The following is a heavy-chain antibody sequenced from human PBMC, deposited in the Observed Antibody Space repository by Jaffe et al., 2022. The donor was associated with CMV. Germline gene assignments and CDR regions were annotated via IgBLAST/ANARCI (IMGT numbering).Heavy chain of an antibody. D-gene: IGHD3-22*01. Sequence: QVQLVESGGGLVKPGGSLRLSCAASGFTFSDYYMSWIRQAPGKGLEWVSYISSSSSYTNYADSVKGRFTISRDNAKNSLYLQMNSLRAEDTAVYYCARDLSGDYYDYREAFDIWGQGTMVTVSS. V-gene: IGHV3-11*06. CDR1: GFTFSDYY. CDR3: ARDLSGDYYDYREAFDI. J-gene: IGHJ3*02. CDR2: ISSSSSYT.